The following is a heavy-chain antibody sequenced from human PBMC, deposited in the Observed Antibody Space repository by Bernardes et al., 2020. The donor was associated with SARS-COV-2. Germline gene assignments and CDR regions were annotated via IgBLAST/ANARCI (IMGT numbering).Heavy chain of an antibody. D-gene: IGHD6-19*01. J-gene: IGHJ4*02. CDR2: ISWNSGSI. CDR3: AKDGPAVAGY. V-gene: IGHV3-9*01. CDR1: GFTFDDYA. Sequence: GGSLRLSCAASGFTFDDYAMHWVRQAPGKGLEWVSGISWNSGSIGYADSVKGRFTISRDNAKNSLYLQMNSLRAEDTALYYCAKDGPAVAGYWGQGTLVTVSS.